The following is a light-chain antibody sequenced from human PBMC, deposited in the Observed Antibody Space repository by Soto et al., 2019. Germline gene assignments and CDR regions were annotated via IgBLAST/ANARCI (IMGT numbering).Light chain of an antibody. CDR2: EVS. Sequence: QSVLTQPASVSGSPGQSITISCTGTSSDVGGYNYVSLSQHHPGKAPKLIIYEVSNRPSGASNRFSGSKSGNTASLTISGLQAEDEADYYCSSYTTTNTYVFGTGTKLTVL. V-gene: IGLV2-14*01. J-gene: IGLJ1*01. CDR3: SSYTTTNTYV. CDR1: SSDVGGYNY.